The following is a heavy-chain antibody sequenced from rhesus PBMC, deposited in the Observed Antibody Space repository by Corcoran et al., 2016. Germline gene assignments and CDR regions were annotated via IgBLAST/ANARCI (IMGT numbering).Heavy chain of an antibody. J-gene: IGHJ4*01. CDR2: ISGSSGST. CDR3: AREAYLGTPFDY. Sequence: QVQLQESGPAVVKPSETLSLTCAVSGGSVSSSNWLSWMPQPPGTWLEWIGYISGSSGSTYYNPSLKSRVTISTDTSKNQFSLKLSSVTAADTAVYYCAREAYLGTPFDYWGQGVLVTVSS. D-gene: IGHD1-44*01. V-gene: IGHV4-65*01. CDR1: GGSVSSSNW.